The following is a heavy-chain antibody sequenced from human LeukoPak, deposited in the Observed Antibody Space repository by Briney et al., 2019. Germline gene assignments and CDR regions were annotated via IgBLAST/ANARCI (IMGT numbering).Heavy chain of an antibody. Sequence: SETLSLTCTVSGGSISSSSYYWGWIRQPPGKGLEWIGSIYYSGSTYYNPSLKSRVTISVDTSKNQFSLKLSSVTAADTAVYYCARGPPDSSGYYSFDPWGQGTLVTVPS. CDR3: ARGPPDSSGYYSFDP. V-gene: IGHV4-39*07. CDR2: IYYSGST. D-gene: IGHD3-22*01. J-gene: IGHJ5*02. CDR1: GGSISSSSYY.